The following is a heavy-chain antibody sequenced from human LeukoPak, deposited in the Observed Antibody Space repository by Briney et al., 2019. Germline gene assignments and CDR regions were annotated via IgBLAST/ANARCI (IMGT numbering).Heavy chain of an antibody. J-gene: IGHJ5*02. CDR2: IIPMFGRA. CDR3: ARGGYCSSTSCHLYYNLFDP. D-gene: IGHD2-2*01. CDR1: GGTFSSYA. Sequence: SVKVSCKASGGTFSSYAISWVRQAPGQGLEWVGGIIPMFGRAKYAQKFQGRGTIPADESTSTAYMEMSSLRSEETAVYYCARGGYCSSTSCHLYYNLFDPWGQGTLVTVSS. V-gene: IGHV1-69*13.